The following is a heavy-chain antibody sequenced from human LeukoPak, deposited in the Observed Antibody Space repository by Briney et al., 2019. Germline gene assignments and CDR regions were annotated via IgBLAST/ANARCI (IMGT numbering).Heavy chain of an antibody. D-gene: IGHD3-22*01. CDR2: ISYDGSNK. J-gene: IGHJ4*02. Sequence: GGSLRLSCAASGFTFSSYSMNWVRQAPGKGLEWVAVISYDGSNKYYADSVKGRFTISRDNSKNTLYLQMNSLRAEDTAVYYCAKEDSSGYYPPDFDYWGQGTLVTVSS. CDR3: AKEDSSGYYPPDFDY. CDR1: GFTFSSYS. V-gene: IGHV3-30*18.